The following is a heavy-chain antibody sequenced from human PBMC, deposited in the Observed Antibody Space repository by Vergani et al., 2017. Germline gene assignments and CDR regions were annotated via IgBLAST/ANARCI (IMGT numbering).Heavy chain of an antibody. CDR1: GGSISSYY. CDR2: IYYSGST. CDR3: ARDMRANRGGLD. D-gene: IGHD1-14*01. Sequence: QVQLQESGPGLVKPSETLSLTCTVSGGSISSYYWSWIRQPPGKGLEWIGYIYYSGSTNYNPSLKGRVTISVDPSKNQFSLKLSSVTAADTAVYYCARDMRANRGGLDWGQGTLVTVSS. J-gene: IGHJ4*02. V-gene: IGHV4-59*01.